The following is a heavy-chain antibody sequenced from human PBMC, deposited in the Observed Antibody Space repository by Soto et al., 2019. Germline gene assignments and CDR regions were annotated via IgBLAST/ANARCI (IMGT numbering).Heavy chain of an antibody. D-gene: IGHD2-2*03. CDR2: ISYDGSNK. CDR1: GFTFSSYA. Sequence: PGGSLRLSCAASGFTFSSYAMHWVRQAPGKGLEWVAVISYDGSNKYYADSVKGRFTISRDNSKNTLYLQMNSLRAEDTAVYYCARDIGYCSSTSCYLFDPWGQGTLVTVSS. CDR3: ARDIGYCSSTSCYLFDP. J-gene: IGHJ5*02. V-gene: IGHV3-30-3*01.